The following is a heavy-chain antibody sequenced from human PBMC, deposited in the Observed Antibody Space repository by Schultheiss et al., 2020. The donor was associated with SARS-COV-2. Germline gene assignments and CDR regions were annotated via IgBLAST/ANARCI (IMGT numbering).Heavy chain of an antibody. V-gene: IGHV3-9*01. CDR2: ISWNSGSI. D-gene: IGHD2-15*01. J-gene: IGHJ5*02. CDR1: GFTFDDYA. Sequence: GGSLRLSCAASGFTFDDYAMHWVRQAPGKGLEWVSGISWNSGSIGYADSVKGRFTISRDNAKNSLYLQMNSLRAEDTALYYCAKDGCIGGSCYVFNWFDPWGQGTLVTVSS. CDR3: AKDGCIGGSCYVFNWFDP.